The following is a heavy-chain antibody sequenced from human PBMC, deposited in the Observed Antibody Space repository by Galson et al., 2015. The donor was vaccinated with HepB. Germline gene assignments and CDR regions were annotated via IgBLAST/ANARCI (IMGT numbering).Heavy chain of an antibody. Sequence: SLRLSCAASGFTFSNAWMSWVRQAPGKGLEWVGRIKSKTDGGTTDYAAPVKGRFTISRDDSKNTLYLQMNSLKTEDTAVYYCTTPSGSEGMDVWGQGTTVTVPS. CDR1: GFTFSNAW. J-gene: IGHJ6*02. CDR3: TTPSGSEGMDV. V-gene: IGHV3-15*01. D-gene: IGHD1-26*01. CDR2: IKSKTDGGTT.